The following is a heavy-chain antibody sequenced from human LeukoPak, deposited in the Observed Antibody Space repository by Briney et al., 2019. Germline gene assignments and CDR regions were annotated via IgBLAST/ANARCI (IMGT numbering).Heavy chain of an antibody. D-gene: IGHD1-26*01. CDR1: GGSVSSGSYY. V-gene: IGHV4-61*02. Sequence: SETLSLTCTVSGGSVSSGSYYWSWIRQPAGKGLEWIGRIYTNGNTKYNPSLKSRVTISVDTSKNQFSLKLNSVTAADTAVYYCAREIVGASPYFDYWGQGTLVTVSS. CDR3: AREIVGASPYFDY. CDR2: IYTNGNT. J-gene: IGHJ4*02.